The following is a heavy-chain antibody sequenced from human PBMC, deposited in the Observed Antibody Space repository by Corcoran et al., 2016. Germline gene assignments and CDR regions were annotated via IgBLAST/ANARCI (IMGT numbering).Heavy chain of an antibody. CDR3: AKLGEAARGIDY. Sequence: QVQLVESGGGVVQPGRSLRLSCAASGFTFSSYGMHWVRQAPGKGLEWVAVISYDGSNKYYADSVKGRFTISRDNSKNTLYLQMNSLRAEDTAVYDCAKLGEAARGIDYWGQGTLVTVSS. V-gene: IGHV3-30*18. CDR2: ISYDGSNK. D-gene: IGHD6-6*01. CDR1: GFTFSSYG. J-gene: IGHJ4*02.